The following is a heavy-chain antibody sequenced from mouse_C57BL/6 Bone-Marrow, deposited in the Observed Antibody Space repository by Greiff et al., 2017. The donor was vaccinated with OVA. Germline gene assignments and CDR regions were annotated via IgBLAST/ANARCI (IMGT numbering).Heavy chain of an antibody. Sequence: EVKLVESGGGLVQPGGSLKLSCAASGFTFSDYYMYWVRQTPEKRLEWVAYISNGGGSTYYPDTVKGRFTISRDNAKNTLYLQMSRLKSEDTAMYYCARQKLGRDWYFDVWGTGTTVTVSS. CDR3: ARQKLGRDWYFDV. J-gene: IGHJ1*03. CDR1: GFTFSDYY. D-gene: IGHD4-1*01. V-gene: IGHV5-12*01. CDR2: ISNGGGST.